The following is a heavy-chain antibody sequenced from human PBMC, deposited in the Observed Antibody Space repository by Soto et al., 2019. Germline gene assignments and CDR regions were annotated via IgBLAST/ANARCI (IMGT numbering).Heavy chain of an antibody. V-gene: IGHV4-61*08. CDR1: GGSISDGGYS. Sequence: PSELLSVTYGVSGGSISDGGYSWSWIRQPPGKGLEWIAYIYNSGSSYNPSLKSRVTISVDTSKNQLSLKLSSVIAADSAVYYCAIKADVLDQGTTVTGSS. CDR2: IYNSGSS. CDR3: AIKADV. J-gene: IGHJ6*02.